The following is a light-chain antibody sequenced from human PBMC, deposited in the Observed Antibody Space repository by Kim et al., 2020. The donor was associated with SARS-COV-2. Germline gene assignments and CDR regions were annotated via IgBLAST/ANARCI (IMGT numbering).Light chain of an antibody. CDR1: ESVSSN. J-gene: IGKJ1*01. V-gene: IGKV3-15*01. CDR3: QQYNGWPRT. CDR2: GAS. Sequence: VAPGERAPLSCRASESVSSNLAWYQQKPGQVPRLLIFGASTRATDMPARFSASGSGTDFTLTISSLQSEDFAVYYCQQYNGWPRTFGQGTKVDIK.